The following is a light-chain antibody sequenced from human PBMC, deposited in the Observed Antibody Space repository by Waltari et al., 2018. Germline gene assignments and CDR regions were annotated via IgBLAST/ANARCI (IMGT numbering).Light chain of an antibody. J-gene: IGLJ1*01. CDR2: RND. Sequence: QAVLTQPPSMSGTPGQTVSISCSGTNSNIGRNSVFWYQQFPGTAPKLLIYRNDQRPSGVPDRFSGSKSGPSASLAIRGLRSEDEADYYCAAWDDSLTVSYVFGSGTKVTV. V-gene: IGLV1-47*01. CDR3: AAWDDSLTVSYV. CDR1: NSNIGRNS.